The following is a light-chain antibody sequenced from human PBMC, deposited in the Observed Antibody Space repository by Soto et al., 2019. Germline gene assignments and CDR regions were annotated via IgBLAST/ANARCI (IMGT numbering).Light chain of an antibody. CDR3: HQCYSTSLFD. V-gene: IGKV1-39*01. CDR2: AAS. Sequence: DFQMTQSPSSLSASVGDRVTITCRASQSISSYLNGYQQKPGKAPKLLIYAASSLQSGVPSRFSGSGSGADFTRSISSLHPEDFAAYYCHQCYSTSLFDFGPGTKVD. J-gene: IGKJ3*01. CDR1: QSISSY.